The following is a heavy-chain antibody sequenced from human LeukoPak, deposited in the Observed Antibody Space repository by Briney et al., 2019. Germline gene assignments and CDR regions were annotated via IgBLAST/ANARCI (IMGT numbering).Heavy chain of an antibody. D-gene: IGHD6-19*01. CDR1: AFTFSIYE. J-gene: IGHJ2*01. Sequence: GGSLRLSCAASAFTFSIYEMNWVRQTPGKGLEWLSYISSSGDSINYRDSVKGRFTISRDNAKNSLYLQMNSLRAEDTAVYYCAREASSSGWYGTHWYFDFWGRGTLVTVSS. V-gene: IGHV3-48*03. CDR2: ISSSGDSI. CDR3: AREASSSGWYGTHWYFDF.